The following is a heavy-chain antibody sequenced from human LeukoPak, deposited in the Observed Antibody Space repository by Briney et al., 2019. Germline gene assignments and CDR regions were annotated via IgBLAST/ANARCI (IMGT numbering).Heavy chain of an antibody. V-gene: IGHV3-23*01. Sequence: TGGSLRLSCAASEFTFSSFAMNWVRQAPGKGLGWVSGTSDSGTTTYYADSVKGRFTMSRDNSKKTLFLQMDSLRAEDTAVYYCAKGGSGFGFYYGMDVWGQGTTVTVSS. D-gene: IGHD3-10*01. CDR3: AKGGSGFGFYYGMDV. CDR1: EFTFSSFA. CDR2: TSDSGTTT. J-gene: IGHJ6*02.